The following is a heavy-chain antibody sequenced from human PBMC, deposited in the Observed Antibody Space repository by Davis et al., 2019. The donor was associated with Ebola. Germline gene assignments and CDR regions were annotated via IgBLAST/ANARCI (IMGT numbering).Heavy chain of an antibody. D-gene: IGHD2-2*01. V-gene: IGHV3-11*01. CDR2: IGSSDRTI. CDR3: TTDLRRVAPSTTRRYYYYMDV. Sequence: GESLKISCATSGFTFSDYYMSWIRQAPGKGLEWVSYIGSSDRTINYADSVQGRFTISRDNAKNSLYLQMNSLRGEDTAVYYCTTDLRRVAPSTTRRYYYYMDVWGKGTTVTVSS. J-gene: IGHJ6*03. CDR1: GFTFSDYY.